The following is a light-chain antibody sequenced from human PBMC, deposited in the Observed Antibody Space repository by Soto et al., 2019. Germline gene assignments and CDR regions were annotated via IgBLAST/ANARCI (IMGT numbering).Light chain of an antibody. V-gene: IGKV3-20*01. J-gene: IGKJ2*01. CDR1: QAVSTSS. CDR3: QQYGDTPET. CDR2: DDF. Sequence: IVLTQSPATLSLSPGERVTVSCRASQAVSTSSFAWYQQKPGQAPRLLFYDDFSRATGVPDRFSVSGSGTDFTLTISRLEPEDFAVYFCQQYGDTPETFGQGTKLEIK.